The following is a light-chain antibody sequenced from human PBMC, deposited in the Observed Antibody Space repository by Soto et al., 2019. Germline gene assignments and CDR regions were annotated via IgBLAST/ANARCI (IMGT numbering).Light chain of an antibody. Sequence: DIQMTQSPSSVSASLGDRVTITCRASQDISSWLAWYQKRPGKAPKLLIYAASNLQSGVPSRFSGSGSGTDFTLTSNSLQSEDFATYYCQQNTNFPLTFGPGTKVDVK. CDR1: QDISSW. CDR2: AAS. V-gene: IGKV1-12*01. J-gene: IGKJ3*01. CDR3: QQNTNFPLT.